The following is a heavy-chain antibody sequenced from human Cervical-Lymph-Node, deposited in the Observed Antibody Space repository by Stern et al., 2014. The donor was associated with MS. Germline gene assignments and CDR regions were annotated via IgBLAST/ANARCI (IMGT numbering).Heavy chain of an antibody. V-gene: IGHV3-30-3*01. Sequence: VKLVESGGGVVQPGRSLRLSCVASSFTFSSYAMHWVRQAPGTGLEWVAARAYDESNKYYSNARKCRFTISRNNSKNTLYLQMNSQRTENTAFDYCARDDLRNYDFSWRNWGQGTLVTVSS. CDR1: SFTFSSYA. D-gene: IGHD3-3*01. J-gene: IGHJ4*02. CDR3: ARDDLRNYDFSWRN. CDR2: RAYDESNK.